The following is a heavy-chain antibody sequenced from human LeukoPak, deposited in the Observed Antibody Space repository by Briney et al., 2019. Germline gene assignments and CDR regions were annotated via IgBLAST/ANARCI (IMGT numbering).Heavy chain of an antibody. CDR1: GGSISSYY. J-gene: IGHJ4*02. CDR2: IYYSGST. CDR3: ARYSGSYALFDY. Sequence: SETLSLTCIVSGGSISSYYWSWIRQPPGKGLEWIGYIYYSGSTNYNPSLKSRVTISVDTSKNQFSLKLSSVTAADTAVYYCARYSGSYALFDYWGQGTLVTASS. D-gene: IGHD1-26*01. V-gene: IGHV4-59*01.